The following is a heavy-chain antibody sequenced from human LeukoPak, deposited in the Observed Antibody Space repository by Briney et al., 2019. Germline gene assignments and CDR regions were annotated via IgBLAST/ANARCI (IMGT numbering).Heavy chain of an antibody. J-gene: IGHJ4*02. CDR2: ISSSSSYI. CDR3: ARDRGYDSSGYYSSYFDY. Sequence: GGSLRLSCAASGFTFSSYGMNWVRQAPGKGLEWVSSISSSSSYIYYADSVKGRFTISRDNAKNSLYLQMNSLRAEDTAVYYCARDRGYDSSGYYSSYFDYWGQGTLVTVSS. V-gene: IGHV3-21*01. D-gene: IGHD3-22*01. CDR1: GFTFSSYG.